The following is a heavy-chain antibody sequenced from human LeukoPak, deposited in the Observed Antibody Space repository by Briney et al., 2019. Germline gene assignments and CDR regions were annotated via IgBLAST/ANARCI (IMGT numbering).Heavy chain of an antibody. CDR1: GFTFSGFA. CDR3: AKESLVVIESYFDN. D-gene: IGHD3-22*01. J-gene: IGHJ4*02. CDR2: ITGSGETK. Sequence: GGSLRLSCAASGFTFSGFAMSWVRRTPGKGLEWVSAITGSGETKYYADSVKGRFTMSRDNSKNTLYLQMNSLRDEDTAEYFCAKESLVVIESYFDNWGQGTLVTVSS. V-gene: IGHV3-23*01.